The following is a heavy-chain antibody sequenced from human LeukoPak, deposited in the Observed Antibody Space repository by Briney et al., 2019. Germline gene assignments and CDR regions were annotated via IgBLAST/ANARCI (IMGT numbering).Heavy chain of an antibody. Sequence: GGSLRLSCAASGFTFSSYAMSWVRQAPGKGLEWVTVISGNGGSTNYADSVKGRFTISRDNSKNTLYLQMNSLRVEDTAVYYCAKEVGFVYGDYADYWGQGTLVTVSS. D-gene: IGHD4-17*01. CDR1: GFTFSSYA. V-gene: IGHV3-23*01. CDR3: AKEVGFVYGDYADY. CDR2: ISGNGGST. J-gene: IGHJ4*02.